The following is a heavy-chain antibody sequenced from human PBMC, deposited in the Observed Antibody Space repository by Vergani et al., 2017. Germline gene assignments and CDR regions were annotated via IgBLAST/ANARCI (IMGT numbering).Heavy chain of an antibody. Sequence: EVQLLESGGGLVQPGGSLRLSCAASGFTFSSYAMSWVRQAPGKGLEWVSAISGRGGSTYYADSVKGRFTISRDKSKNTLYLQMNSLRAEDTAVYYCATSGCGGDCYGYWGQGTLVTVSS. D-gene: IGHD2-21*01. CDR1: GFTFSSYA. V-gene: IGHV3-23*01. CDR3: ATSGCGGDCYGY. J-gene: IGHJ4*02. CDR2: ISGRGGST.